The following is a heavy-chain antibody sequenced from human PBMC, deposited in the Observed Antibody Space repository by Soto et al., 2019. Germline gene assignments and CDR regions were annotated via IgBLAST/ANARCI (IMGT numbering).Heavy chain of an antibody. V-gene: IGHV4-59*01. D-gene: IGHD3-10*02. J-gene: IGHJ4*02. CDR3: ARETPRSTTFLDY. CDR1: GAYIRGYC. Sequence: EPRSLTCSVAGAYIRGYCWSWIRQSPGKGLEWIGYIYHTGKTNYNPSLESRVTISVDTSKNQFSLKLRSVTAADAAVYYCARETPRSTTFLDYWGQGTRV. CDR2: IYHTGKT.